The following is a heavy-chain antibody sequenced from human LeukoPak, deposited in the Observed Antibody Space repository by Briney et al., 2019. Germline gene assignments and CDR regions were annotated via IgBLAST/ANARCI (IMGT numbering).Heavy chain of an antibody. J-gene: IGHJ6*02. CDR1: GFTVSNSF. CDR3: ARDPVGAIGYGMDV. V-gene: IGHV3-66*01. D-gene: IGHD1-26*01. Sequence: PGGSLRLSCAASGFTVSNSFMNWGRQAPGKGLEWVSAINSGGGTYYADSVKGRFSISRDNSDNTVYVQVNSLRAEDTAVYYCARDPVGAIGYGMDVWGQGTTVTVSS. CDR2: INSGGGT.